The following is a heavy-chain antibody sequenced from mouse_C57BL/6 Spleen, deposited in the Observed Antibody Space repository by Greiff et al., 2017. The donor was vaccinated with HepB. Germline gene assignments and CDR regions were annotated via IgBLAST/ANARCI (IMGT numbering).Heavy chain of an antibody. V-gene: IGHV1-80*01. CDR2: IYPGDGDT. CDR1: GYAFSSYW. D-gene: IGHD2-4*01. CDR3: ARGDDYDSWYFDV. J-gene: IGHJ1*03. Sequence: VQLQQSGAELVKPGASVKISCKASGYAFSSYWMNWVKQRPGKGLEWIGQIYPGDGDTNYNGKFKGKATLTADKSSSTAYMQLSSLTSEDSAVYFCARGDDYDSWYFDVWGTRTTVTVSS.